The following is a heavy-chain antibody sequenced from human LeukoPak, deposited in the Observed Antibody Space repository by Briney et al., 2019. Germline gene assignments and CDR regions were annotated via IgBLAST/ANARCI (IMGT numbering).Heavy chain of an antibody. J-gene: IGHJ6*02. Sequence: AASVKVSCKASGYTFTGYYMNWVRQAPGQGLEWMGWINPNSGGTNYAQKFQGRVTMTRDTSISTASMELSRLRSDDTAVYYCARDPVTPPYSSSSLYYYYYGMDIWGQGTTVTVSS. CDR3: ARDPVTPPYSSSSLYYYYYGMDI. CDR1: GYTFTGYY. CDR2: INPNSGGT. V-gene: IGHV1-2*02. D-gene: IGHD6-6*01.